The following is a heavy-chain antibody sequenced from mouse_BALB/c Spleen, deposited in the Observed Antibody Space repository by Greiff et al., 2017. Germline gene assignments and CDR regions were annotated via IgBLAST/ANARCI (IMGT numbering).Heavy chain of an antibody. V-gene: IGHV5-12-2*01. Sequence: EVKVVESGGGLVQPGGSLKLSCAASGFTFSSYTMSWVRQTPEKRLEWVAYISNGGGSTYYPDTVKGRFTISRDNAKNTLYLQMSSLKSEDTAMYYCARLVYAMDYWGQGTSVTVSS. CDR2: ISNGGGST. CDR1: GFTFSSYT. J-gene: IGHJ4*01. CDR3: ARLVYAMDY.